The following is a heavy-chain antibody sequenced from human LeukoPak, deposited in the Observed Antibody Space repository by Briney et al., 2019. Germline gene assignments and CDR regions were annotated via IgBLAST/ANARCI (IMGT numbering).Heavy chain of an antibody. CDR3: AKDLSAKYYDFWSGYPVDY. J-gene: IGHJ4*02. CDR2: ISGSGGST. D-gene: IGHD3-3*01. V-gene: IGHV3-23*01. Sequence: PGGSLRLSCAASGFIFSSYAMSWVRQAPGKGLEWVSAISGSGGSTYYADSVKGRFTISRDNFKNTLYLQMNSLRAEDTAVYYCAKDLSAKYYDFWSGYPVDYWGQGTLVTVSS. CDR1: GFIFSSYA.